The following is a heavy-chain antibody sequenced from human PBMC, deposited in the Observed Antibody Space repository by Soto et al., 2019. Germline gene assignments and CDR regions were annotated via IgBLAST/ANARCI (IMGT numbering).Heavy chain of an antibody. Sequence: SVKVSCKASGGTFSSYAISWVRQAPGQGLEWMGGIIPIFGTANYAQKFQGRVTITADESTSTAYMELSSLRSEDTAVYYCARGVAGYNWFDPWGQGTLVTVSS. CDR3: ARGVAGYNWFDP. J-gene: IGHJ5*02. CDR2: IIPIFGTA. D-gene: IGHD6-19*01. CDR1: GGTFSSYA. V-gene: IGHV1-69*13.